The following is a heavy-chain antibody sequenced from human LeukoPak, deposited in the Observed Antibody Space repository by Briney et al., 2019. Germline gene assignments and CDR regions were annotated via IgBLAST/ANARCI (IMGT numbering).Heavy chain of an antibody. V-gene: IGHV1-69*04. CDR2: IIPILGIA. J-gene: IGHJ6*02. CDR1: GGTFSSYA. Sequence: GASVKVSYKASGGTFSSYAISWVRQAPGQGLEWMGRIIPILGIANYAQKFQGRVTITADKSTSTAYMELSSLRSEDTAVYYCARRREYYYYYGMDVWGQGTTVTVSS. CDR3: ARRREYYYYYGMDV.